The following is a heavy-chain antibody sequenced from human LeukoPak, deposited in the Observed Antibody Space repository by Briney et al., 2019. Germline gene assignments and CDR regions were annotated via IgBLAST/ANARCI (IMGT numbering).Heavy chain of an antibody. V-gene: IGHV3-23*01. CDR2: ISGSGGTT. D-gene: IGHD3-3*01. Sequence: GGSLRLSCAASGFIFNSHAITCVRQAPGKGLEWVSAISGSGGTTSYADSVKGRFTISRDTAKNTLYLQMNSLRAEDTAVYYCARESRSNYDFWRGYHFDYWGQGTLVTVSS. CDR1: GFIFNSHA. J-gene: IGHJ4*02. CDR3: ARESRSNYDFWRGYHFDY.